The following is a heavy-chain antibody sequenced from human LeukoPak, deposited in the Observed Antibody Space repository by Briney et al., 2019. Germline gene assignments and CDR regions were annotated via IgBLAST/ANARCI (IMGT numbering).Heavy chain of an antibody. CDR3: ARDVRGRGPWTTTAAQQLPLDY. Sequence: GGSLRLSCAASGFTFSSYSMNWVRQAPGKGLEWVSSISSSSSYIYYADSVKGRFTISRDNAKNSLYLQMNSLRAEDTAVYYCARDVRGRGPWTTTAAQQLPLDYWGQGTLVTVSS. V-gene: IGHV3-21*01. CDR1: GFTFSSYS. CDR2: ISSSSSYI. D-gene: IGHD6-13*01. J-gene: IGHJ4*02.